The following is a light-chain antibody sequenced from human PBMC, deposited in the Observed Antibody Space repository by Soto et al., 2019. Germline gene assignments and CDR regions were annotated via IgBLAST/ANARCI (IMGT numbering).Light chain of an antibody. J-gene: IGLJ3*02. V-gene: IGLV4-69*01. CDR2: LNSDGSH. CDR1: SGHSNYA. CDR3: QTWGTGIVV. Sequence: QAVVTQSPSASASLGASVKLTCTLSSGHSNYAIAWHQQQPEKGPRYLMRLNSDGSHNKGDGIPDRFSGSSSGAERYLIISSLQSEDEADYYCQTWGTGIVVFGGGTKLTVL.